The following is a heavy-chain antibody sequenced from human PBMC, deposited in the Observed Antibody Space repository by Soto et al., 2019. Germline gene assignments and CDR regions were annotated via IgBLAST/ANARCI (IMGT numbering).Heavy chain of an antibody. CDR2: IFPSDSET. V-gene: IGHV5-51*01. CDR3: ARTIYFGSGSSLGWFDP. CDR1: GYRFTSFW. D-gene: IGHD3-10*01. J-gene: IGHJ5*02. Sequence: GESLKISCKVSGYRFTSFWIGWVRQMPGKGLEWMGIIFPSDSETKYSPSFQGQVTMSADMSTSTAYLQRTSLKASDTAMYFCARTIYFGSGSSLGWFDPWGQGTLVTVSS.